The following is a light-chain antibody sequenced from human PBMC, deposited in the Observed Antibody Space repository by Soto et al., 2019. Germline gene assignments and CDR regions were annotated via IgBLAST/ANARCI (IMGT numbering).Light chain of an antibody. CDR3: CSYAGSPYV. CDR1: SSDVGGYDY. CDR2: DVT. V-gene: IGLV2-11*01. Sequence: LTQPRSVSGSPGQSVAISCTGTSSDVGGYDYVSWFQQHPGKAPKLMIYDVTKRPSGVPDRFSGSKSGNTASLTISGLQAEDEADYYCCSYAGSPYVFGTGTKVTVL. J-gene: IGLJ1*01.